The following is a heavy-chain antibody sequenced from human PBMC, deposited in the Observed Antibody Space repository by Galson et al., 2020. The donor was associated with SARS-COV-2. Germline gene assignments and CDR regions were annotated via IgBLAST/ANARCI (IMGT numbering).Heavy chain of an antibody. D-gene: IGHD3-22*01. V-gene: IGHV3-30-3*01. CDR1: GFTFSDYT. CDR3: ATVYFDRNYFSYARAFDF. Sequence: TGGSLRLSCAASGFTFSDYTIHWVRQAPGKGLDWVAVILVDGTTKYYADSVKGRFTISRDNSKNTLYLQMNSLRAEDTAVYYCATVYFDRNYFSYARAFDFWGQGTLVTVSS. CDR2: ILVDGTTK. J-gene: IGHJ4*02.